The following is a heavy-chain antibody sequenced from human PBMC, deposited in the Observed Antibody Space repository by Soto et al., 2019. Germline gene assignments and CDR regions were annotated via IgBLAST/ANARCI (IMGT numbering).Heavy chain of an antibody. V-gene: IGHV3-30*03. D-gene: IGHD3-3*01. CDR2: ISKDGSYQ. Sequence: QVQLVESGGGLVQPGGSLRLSCAASGFTFSGYGMHWVRQAPGKRLEWVAVISKDGSYQYYGDSVKGRFTVSRDNSNNRLYLQMHSLRPEDTAVYYCAHGWIPTVSGVVKIALQYWGQGTLVSVSS. CDR3: AHGWIPTVSGVVKIALQY. J-gene: IGHJ4*02. CDR1: GFTFSGYG.